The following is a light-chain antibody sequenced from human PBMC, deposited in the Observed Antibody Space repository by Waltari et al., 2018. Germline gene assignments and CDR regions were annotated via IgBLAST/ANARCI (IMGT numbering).Light chain of an antibody. CDR3: LSWDDILSARV. CDR1: SSNIGSKY. Sequence: QSTLTQPPSASGTPGQRVTISCSGTSSNIGSKYVFWYRNSPGAAPKLLIYKNNQRPSGVPGRFSGSKSGSSASLGISGLRSEDEGDYYCLSWDDILSARVLGGGTKLTVL. J-gene: IGLJ3*02. CDR2: KNN. V-gene: IGLV1-47*01.